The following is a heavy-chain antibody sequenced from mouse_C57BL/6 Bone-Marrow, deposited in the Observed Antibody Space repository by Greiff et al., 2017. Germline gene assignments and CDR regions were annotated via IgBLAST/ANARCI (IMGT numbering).Heavy chain of an antibody. V-gene: IGHV1-15*01. D-gene: IGHD1-1*01. CDR1: GSTSTDYE. CDR3: TRKGGSSLGY. Sequence: QVQLQHSGAELVRPGAPVTLSCKASGSTSTDYEMHWVRQTRVHGLVWIGAIDPETGGTAYNQKITGKAILTADKSSSTAYMELRSLTSEDSAVYYCTRKGGSSLGYWGQSTTL. J-gene: IGHJ2*01. CDR2: IDPETGGT.